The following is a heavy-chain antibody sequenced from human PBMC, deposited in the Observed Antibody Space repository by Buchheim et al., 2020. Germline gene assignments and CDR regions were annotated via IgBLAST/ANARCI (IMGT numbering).Heavy chain of an antibody. V-gene: IGHV4-30-4*01. Sequence: QVQLQESGPGLVKPSQTPSLTCTVSGGSISSGYYYWSWIRQSPGKGLEWIAYIYYSGSAYYNPSLKSRATISVDTSKNQLSLRLNSVTAADTAVYYCARIDNDYINYKWFDPWGQGTL. J-gene: IGHJ5*02. D-gene: IGHD4-11*01. CDR3: ARIDNDYINYKWFDP. CDR1: GGSISSGYYY. CDR2: IYYSGSA.